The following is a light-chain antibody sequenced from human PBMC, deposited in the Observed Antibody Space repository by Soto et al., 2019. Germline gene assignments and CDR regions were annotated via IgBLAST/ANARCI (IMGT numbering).Light chain of an antibody. J-gene: IGLJ1*01. Sequence: QSALTQPASVSGSPGQSITISCTGTSSDIGSYDLVSWYQQHPGTAPKLIIYEVTKRPSGVSTRFSGSKSGNTASLTSSGLQAVDEADYYCCLLADFTYVFGTGPKLTVL. V-gene: IGLV2-23*02. CDR2: EVT. CDR3: CLLADFTYV. CDR1: SSDIGSYDL.